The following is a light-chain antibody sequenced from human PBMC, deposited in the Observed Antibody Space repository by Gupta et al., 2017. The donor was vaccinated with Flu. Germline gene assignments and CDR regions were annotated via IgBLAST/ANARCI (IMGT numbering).Light chain of an antibody. CDR1: QGISSY. Sequence: DIQLTQSPSFLSASVGDRVTITCRASQGISSYLAWYQQKPGKAPKLLIYAASTMQSGVPSRFSGSGSGTEFTLTISSLQPEDFATYYCQQRNSCPITFGGGTKVEIK. CDR3: QQRNSCPIT. V-gene: IGKV1-9*01. J-gene: IGKJ4*01. CDR2: AAS.